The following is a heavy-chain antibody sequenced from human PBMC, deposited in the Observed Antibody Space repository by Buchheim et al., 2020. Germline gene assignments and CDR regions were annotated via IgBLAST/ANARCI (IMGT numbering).Heavy chain of an antibody. V-gene: IGHV3-33*01. CDR2: IWYDGTNR. D-gene: IGHD6-19*01. Sequence: QVQLAESGGGVVQPGRSLRLSCAASGFNFSNYAMHWVRQAPGKGLEWVAVIWYDGTNRYYADSVKGRFTISRDNSKSSLYLQMNSLRAEDTAVYYCGGSSDYWGQGTL. CDR3: GGSSDY. CDR1: GFNFSNYA. J-gene: IGHJ4*02.